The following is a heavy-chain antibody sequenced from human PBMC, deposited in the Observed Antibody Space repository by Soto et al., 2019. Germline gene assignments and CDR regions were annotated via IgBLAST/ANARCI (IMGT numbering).Heavy chain of an antibody. CDR2: IYPGDSDI. V-gene: IGHV5-51*01. Sequence: GESLKISCKGSGYSFTSYWIGWVRQMPGKGLEWMGIIYPGDSDISYSPSFQGQVIISADKSISTAYLQWSSLKASDTAMYYCAILTSYIHSRGYYNRHDAFDIWGQGAMVTVSS. CDR3: AILTSYIHSRGYYNRHDAFDI. J-gene: IGHJ3*02. CDR1: GYSFTSYW. D-gene: IGHD3-22*01.